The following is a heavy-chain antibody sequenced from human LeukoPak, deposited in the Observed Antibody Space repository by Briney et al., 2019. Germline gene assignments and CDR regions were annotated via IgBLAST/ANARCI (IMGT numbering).Heavy chain of an antibody. CDR2: IYHSGSA. Sequence: SETLSLTCTVSRYSISSGYYWAWSRQPPGKGLEWIGSIYHSGSAYYDASLKSRVTMSVDTSKNQFSLNLNSVPAADTAVYYCARVGGYGYYYYYMDVWGKGTTVTVSS. J-gene: IGHJ6*03. D-gene: IGHD3-10*01. CDR3: ARVGGYGYYYYYMDV. V-gene: IGHV4-38-2*02. CDR1: RYSISSGYY.